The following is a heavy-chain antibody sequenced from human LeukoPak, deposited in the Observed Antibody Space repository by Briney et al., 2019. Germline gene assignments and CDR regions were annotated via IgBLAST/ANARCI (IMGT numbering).Heavy chain of an antibody. D-gene: IGHD3-10*01. J-gene: IGHJ4*02. Sequence: PSETLSLTCTVSGGSISNYYWSWIRRPPGKGLEWLGYIYYSGSTNYNPSLKSRVTISVDTSKNQFSLKLSSVTAADTAVYYCARAGVTMVRGVIFDYFDYWGQGTLVTVSS. V-gene: IGHV4-59*01. CDR2: IYYSGST. CDR1: GGSISNYY. CDR3: ARAGVTMVRGVIFDYFDY.